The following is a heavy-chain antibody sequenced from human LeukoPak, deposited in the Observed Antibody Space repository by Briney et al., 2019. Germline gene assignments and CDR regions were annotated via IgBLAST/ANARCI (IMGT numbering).Heavy chain of an antibody. V-gene: IGHV4-4*08. CDR1: GGSIFSYY. J-gene: IGHJ2*01. D-gene: IGHD3-22*01. Sequence: SETLSLTCIVSGGSIFSYYWNFVWQPPGKGLEWIGYIYSNGITSYNPSLRSRGTISIATSKNQFSLRLRSVTAPDTAIYYCACLAYYDSSGYYPASGYFDVWGRRTLVSVSS. CDR2: IYSNGIT. CDR3: ACLAYYDSSGYYPASGYFDV.